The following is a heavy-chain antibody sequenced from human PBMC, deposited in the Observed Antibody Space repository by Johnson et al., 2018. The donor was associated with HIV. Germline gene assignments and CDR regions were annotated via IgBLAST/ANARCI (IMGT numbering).Heavy chain of an antibody. CDR2: INSDGSST. Sequence: MQLVESGGGLVQPGGSLRLSCAASGFTFSSYWMHWVRQAPGKGLVWVSRINSDGSSTSYADSEKGRFPISRDNAKNTLYLQMNSLRAEDTAVYYCAKDRAISGSYVRDAFDIWGQGTMVTVSS. V-gene: IGHV3-74*01. J-gene: IGHJ3*02. D-gene: IGHD1-26*01. CDR1: GFTFSSYW. CDR3: AKDRAISGSYVRDAFDI.